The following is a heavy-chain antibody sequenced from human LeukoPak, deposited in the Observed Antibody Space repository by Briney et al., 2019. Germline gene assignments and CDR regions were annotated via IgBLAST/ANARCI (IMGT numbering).Heavy chain of an antibody. Sequence: SETLSLTCGVSGGSISTTNWWTWVRQPPGEGLEWIGEVHLSGRTHYNPSLESRVTMSVDMSENHISLRLTSVTAADTAVYYCARRADAFDVWGQGTMVTVSS. CDR1: GGSISTTNW. CDR2: VHLSGRT. V-gene: IGHV4-4*02. CDR3: ARRADAFDV. J-gene: IGHJ3*01.